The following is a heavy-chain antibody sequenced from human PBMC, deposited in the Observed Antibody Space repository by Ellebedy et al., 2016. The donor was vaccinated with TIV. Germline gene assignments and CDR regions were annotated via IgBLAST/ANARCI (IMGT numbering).Heavy chain of an antibody. V-gene: IGHV1-18*04. CDR1: GYTFTGYY. Sequence: ASVKVSCXASGYTFTGYYMHWVRQAPGQGLEWMGWISAYNGNTNYAQKLQGRVTMTTDTSTSTAYMELRSLRSDDTAVYYCARVYGDYALGWFDPWGQGTLVTVSS. J-gene: IGHJ5*02. CDR2: ISAYNGNT. D-gene: IGHD4-17*01. CDR3: ARVYGDYALGWFDP.